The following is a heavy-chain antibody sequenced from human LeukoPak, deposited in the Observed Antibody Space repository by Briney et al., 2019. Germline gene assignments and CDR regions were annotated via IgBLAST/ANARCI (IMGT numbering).Heavy chain of an antibody. CDR3: ARHLSGVTGYTYGRGIDY. CDR2: IKKDGSEK. Sequence: GGSLRLSCAASGFTFSGYAMSWVRQAPGKGLEWVANIKKDGSEKYYVDSVKGRFTISRDNAKTSLYLQMISLRAEDTAVYYCARHLSGVTGYTYGRGIDYWGQGTLVTVSS. J-gene: IGHJ4*02. CDR1: GFTFSGYA. D-gene: IGHD5-18*01. V-gene: IGHV3-7*01.